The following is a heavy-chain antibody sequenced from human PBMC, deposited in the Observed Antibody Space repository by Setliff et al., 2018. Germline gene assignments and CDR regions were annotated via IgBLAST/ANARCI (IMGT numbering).Heavy chain of an antibody. Sequence: GESLKISCAASGFTISYYAIHWVRQAPGKGLEWVAVSRYAENYQYYADSVKGRFTISRDNSENTLYLQMNSLRPDDTAVYHCARIDATIFAATGPFDPWGQGTLVTVSS. V-gene: IGHV3-30-3*01. CDR2: SRYAENYQ. J-gene: IGHJ5*02. CDR3: ARIDATIFAATGPFDP. CDR1: GFTISYYA. D-gene: IGHD3-3*01.